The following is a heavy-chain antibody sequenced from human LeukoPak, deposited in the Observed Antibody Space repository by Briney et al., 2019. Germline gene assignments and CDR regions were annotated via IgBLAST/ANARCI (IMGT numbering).Heavy chain of an antibody. CDR1: GFTFSSYA. CDR3: AKFVGATTPSFDY. D-gene: IGHD1-26*01. CDR2: ISYDGSNK. Sequence: GGSLRLSCAASGFTFSSYAMHWVRQAPGKGLEWVAVISYDGSNKYYADSVKGRFTISRDNSKNTLYLQMNGLRAEDTAVYYCAKFVGATTPSFDYWGQGTLVTVSS. V-gene: IGHV3-30-3*01. J-gene: IGHJ4*02.